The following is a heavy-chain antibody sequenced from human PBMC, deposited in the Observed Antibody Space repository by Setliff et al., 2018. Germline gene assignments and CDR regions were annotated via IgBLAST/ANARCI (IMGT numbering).Heavy chain of an antibody. CDR3: ARVRKNDDSNNWYGASYYSYHYAMDV. J-gene: IGHJ6*02. D-gene: IGHD6-13*01. Sequence: ASVKVSCKASGHTFTTYGISWVRQAPGQGLEWMGWISADNGNTNYAQNLQGRVTMTTDTSTSTAYMELRSLRSDDTAIYYCARVRKNDDSNNWYGASYYSYHYAMDVWGLGTTVTVSS. CDR1: GHTFTTYG. CDR2: ISADNGNT. V-gene: IGHV1-18*01.